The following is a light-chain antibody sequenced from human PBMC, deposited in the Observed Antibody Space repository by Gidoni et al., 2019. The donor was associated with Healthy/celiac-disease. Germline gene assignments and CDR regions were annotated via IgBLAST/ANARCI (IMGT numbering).Light chain of an antibody. CDR3: QQYGSSPGT. CDR1: QSVSSSY. V-gene: IGKV3-20*01. Sequence: EIVLTQSPGTLSSSPGERATLSCMASQSVSSSYLAWYQQKPGQAPRLLIYGASSRATGIPDRFSGSGSGTDFTLTISRLEPEDFAVYYCQQYGSSPGTFGQGTKVEIK. CDR2: GAS. J-gene: IGKJ1*01.